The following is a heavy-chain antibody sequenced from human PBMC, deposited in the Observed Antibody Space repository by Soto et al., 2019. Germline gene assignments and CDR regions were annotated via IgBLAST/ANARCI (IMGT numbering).Heavy chain of an antibody. J-gene: IGHJ5*02. V-gene: IGHV1-2*04. CDR3: ARESCSGDTCYPWFDP. D-gene: IGHD2-15*01. Sequence: QVQLVQSGAEVKKPGASVKVSCKASGYTFTAYYLYWVRQAPGQGLEWMGWINPNSGGTEYAQKFQGWVTMTRDTSISTAYMELSRLKSDDTAVYYCARESCSGDTCYPWFDPWGQGTLVTVSA. CDR1: GYTFTAYY. CDR2: INPNSGGT.